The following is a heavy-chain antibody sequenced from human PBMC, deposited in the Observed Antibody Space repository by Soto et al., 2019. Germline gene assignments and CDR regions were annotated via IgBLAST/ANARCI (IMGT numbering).Heavy chain of an antibody. J-gene: IGHJ5*02. CDR3: VHRTVSNGAWFDP. V-gene: IGHV2-5*02. D-gene: IGHD4-4*01. CDR1: GFSLSATGQG. CDR2: IYCDDDV. Sequence: SGPTLANPTQTLTLNYASFGFSLSATGQGLGWFRQPPGMFPEWLALIYCDDDVRYSPSLRNRLTITKDTSENQVVLTMTNIEYLDTATYYCVHRTVSNGAWFDPWGQGILVTVSS.